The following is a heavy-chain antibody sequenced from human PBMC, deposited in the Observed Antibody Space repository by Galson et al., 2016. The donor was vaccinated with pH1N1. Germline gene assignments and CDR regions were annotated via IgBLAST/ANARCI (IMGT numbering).Heavy chain of an antibody. Sequence: ETLSLTCNVSGGSVSSGHYYWSWIRQFPGKGLEWIRYSFYSGTTKYNHSLENRVVISLDTSKNQCTRKLTSVSAADTAVDYCARERPYDFGGGYFYSWGQGILVTVSS. J-gene: IGHJ4*02. CDR2: SFYSGTT. CDR1: GGSVSSGHYY. D-gene: IGHD3-3*01. CDR3: ARERPYDFGGGYFYS. V-gene: IGHV4-61*01.